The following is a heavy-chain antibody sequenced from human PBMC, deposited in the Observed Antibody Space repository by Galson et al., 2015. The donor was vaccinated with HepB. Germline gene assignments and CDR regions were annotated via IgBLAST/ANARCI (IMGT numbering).Heavy chain of an antibody. CDR3: ARVKRWSLYYFDY. D-gene: IGHD6-13*01. CDR2: IWYDGSNK. Sequence: SLRLSCAASGSTFSSYGMHWVRQAPGKGLEWVAVIWYDGSNKYYADSVKGRFTISRDNSKNTLYLQMNSLRAEDTAVYYCARVKRWSLYYFDYWGQGTLVTVSS. J-gene: IGHJ4*02. V-gene: IGHV3-33*01. CDR1: GSTFSSYG.